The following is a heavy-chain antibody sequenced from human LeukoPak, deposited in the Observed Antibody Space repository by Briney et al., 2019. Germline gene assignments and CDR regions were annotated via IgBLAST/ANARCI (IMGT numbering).Heavy chain of an antibody. CDR1: GFTFSSYS. D-gene: IGHD5-18*01. CDR3: ARVIQLWYGMDV. CDR2: ISSSSSTI. J-gene: IGHJ6*02. V-gene: IGHV3-48*04. Sequence: GGSLRLSCAASGFTFSSYSMNWVRQAPGKGLEWVSFISSSSSTIYYADSVKGRFTISRDNAKNSLYLQMNSLRAEGTAVYYCARVIQLWYGMDVWGQGTTVTVSS.